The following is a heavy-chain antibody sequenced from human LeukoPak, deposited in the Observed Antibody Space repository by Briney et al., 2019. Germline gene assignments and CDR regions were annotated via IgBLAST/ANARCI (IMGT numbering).Heavy chain of an antibody. Sequence: GASVKVSCKASGGTFSSYAISWVRQAPGKGLEWVSVIYSGGSTYYADSVKGRFTISRDNSKNTLYLQMNSLRAEDTAVYYCATGRPGYYYDSSGSHFDYWGQGTLVTVSS. J-gene: IGHJ4*02. V-gene: IGHV3-66*01. CDR3: ATGRPGYYYDSSGSHFDY. CDR1: GGTFSSYA. D-gene: IGHD3-22*01. CDR2: IYSGGST.